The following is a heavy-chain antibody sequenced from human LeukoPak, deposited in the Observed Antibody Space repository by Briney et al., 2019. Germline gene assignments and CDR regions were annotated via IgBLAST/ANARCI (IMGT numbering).Heavy chain of an antibody. J-gene: IGHJ4*02. CDR1: GYTFTGYY. Sequence: ASVKVSCKASGYTFTGYYMHWVRQAPGQGLEWMGWINPNSGGTNYAQKFQGRVTMTRDTSISTAYIELSSLRSDDTAVYYCAREGANDDYSNYYFDYWGQGTLVTVSS. V-gene: IGHV1-2*02. D-gene: IGHD4-11*01. CDR3: AREGANDDYSNYYFDY. CDR2: INPNSGGT.